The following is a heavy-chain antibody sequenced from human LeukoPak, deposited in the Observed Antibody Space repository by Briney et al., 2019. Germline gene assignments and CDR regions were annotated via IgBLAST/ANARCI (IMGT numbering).Heavy chain of an antibody. CDR2: ISSSSSYI. D-gene: IGHD4-17*01. CDR1: GFTFSSYS. CDR3: AKGDYGDYLIDY. V-gene: IGHV3-21*01. J-gene: IGHJ4*02. Sequence: GGSLRLSCAASGFTFSSYSMNWVRQAPGKGLEWVSSISSSSSYIYYADSVKGRFTISRDNAKNSLYLQMNSLRAEDTAVYYCAKGDYGDYLIDYWGQGTLVTVSS.